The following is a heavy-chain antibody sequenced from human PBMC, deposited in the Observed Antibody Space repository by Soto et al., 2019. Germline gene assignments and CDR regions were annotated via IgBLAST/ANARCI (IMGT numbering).Heavy chain of an antibody. CDR3: AALDSLDYGDYKDY. V-gene: IGHV1-58*02. D-gene: IGHD4-17*01. J-gene: IGHJ4*02. CDR1: GFTFTSSA. Sequence: SVKVSCKASGFTFTSSAMQWVRQARGQRLEWIGWIVVGSGNTNYAQKFQERVTTTRDMSTSTAYMELSSLRSEDTAVYYCAALDSLDYGDYKDYWGQGTLVTVSS. CDR2: IVVGSGNT.